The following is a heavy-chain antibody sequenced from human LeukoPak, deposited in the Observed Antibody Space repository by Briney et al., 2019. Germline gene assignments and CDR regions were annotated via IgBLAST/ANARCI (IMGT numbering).Heavy chain of an antibody. J-gene: IGHJ5*02. CDR3: AKDQGRGMWFGELRWFDP. CDR1: GFTFSSYA. CDR2: ISGSGDST. V-gene: IGHV3-23*01. Sequence: PGGSLRLSCAASGFTFSSYALSWVRQAPGKGLQWVSAISGSGDSTYHADSVRGRFTISRDNSKNTLYLQMNSLRAEDTAIYLCAKDQGRGMWFGELRWFDPWGQGTLVTVSS. D-gene: IGHD3-10*01.